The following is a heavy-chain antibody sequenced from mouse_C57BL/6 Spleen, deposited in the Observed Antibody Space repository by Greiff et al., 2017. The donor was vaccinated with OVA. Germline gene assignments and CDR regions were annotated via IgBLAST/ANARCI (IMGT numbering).Heavy chain of an antibody. Sequence: QVQLKQPGAELVRPGSSVKLSCKASGYTFTSYWMHWVKQRPIQGLEWIGNIDPSDSETHYNQKFKDKATLTVDKSSSTAYMQLSSLTSEDSAVYYCARTTTVAHYFDYWGQGTTLTVSS. CDR3: ARTTTVAHYFDY. D-gene: IGHD1-1*01. CDR2: IDPSDSET. CDR1: GYTFTSYW. V-gene: IGHV1-52*01. J-gene: IGHJ2*01.